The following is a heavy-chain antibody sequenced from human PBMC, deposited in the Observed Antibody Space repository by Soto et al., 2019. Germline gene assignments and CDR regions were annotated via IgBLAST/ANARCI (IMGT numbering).Heavy chain of an antibody. CDR2: IYYSGST. Sequence: SETLSLTCTVSGGSISSYYWSWIRQPPGKGLEWIGYIYYSGSTNYNPSLKSRVTISVDTSKNQFSLKLSSVTAADTAVYYCARLVDYGPNYYYHMDVWGKGTTVTVSS. CDR1: GGSISSYY. J-gene: IGHJ6*03. D-gene: IGHD3-16*01. V-gene: IGHV4-59*01. CDR3: ARLVDYGPNYYYHMDV.